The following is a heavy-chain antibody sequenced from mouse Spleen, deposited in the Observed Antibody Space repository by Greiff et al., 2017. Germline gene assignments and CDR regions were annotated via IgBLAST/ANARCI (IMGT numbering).Heavy chain of an antibody. Sequence: LQQPGSELVRPGASVKLSCKASGYTFTSYWMHWVKQRPGQGLEWIGNIYPGSGSTNYDEKFKSKATLTVDTSSSTAYMQLSSLTSEDSAVYYCTRGPEGGFDYWGQGTTLTVSS. V-gene: IGHV1S22*01. CDR2: IYPGSGST. J-gene: IGHJ2*01. CDR1: GYTFTSYW. CDR3: TRGPEGGFDY.